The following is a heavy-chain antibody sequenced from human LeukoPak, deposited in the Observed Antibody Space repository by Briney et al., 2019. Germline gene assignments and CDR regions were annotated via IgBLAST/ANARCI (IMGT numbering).Heavy chain of an antibody. Sequence: GGSLRLSCAASGFTVSSDYMSWVRQAPGKGLEWVSVIQSGGSRYYADSMKGRFTISRDTSKNTLYLQMNSLRAEDTAVYYCARDSSGYYAIEYWGQGTLVTVSS. CDR3: ARDSSGYYAIEY. CDR1: GFTVSSDY. D-gene: IGHD3-22*01. J-gene: IGHJ4*02. V-gene: IGHV3-53*01. CDR2: IQSGGSR.